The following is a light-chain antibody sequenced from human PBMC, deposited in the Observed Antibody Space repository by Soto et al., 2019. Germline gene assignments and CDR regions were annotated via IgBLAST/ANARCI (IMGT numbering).Light chain of an antibody. CDR2: DAS. V-gene: IGKV3-15*01. CDR1: QSVRSN. Sequence: EIVLTQSPATLSVSPGERATLSCRASQSVRSNLAWYQQKPGQAPRLLIFDASTRATNIPARFSGSGSGTELTLTISSLQSEDFAVYYCQQYSNCPPLTFGGGIKLEIK. CDR3: QQYSNCPPLT. J-gene: IGKJ4*01.